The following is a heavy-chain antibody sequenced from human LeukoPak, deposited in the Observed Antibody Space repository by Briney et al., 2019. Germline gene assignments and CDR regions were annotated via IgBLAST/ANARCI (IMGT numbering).Heavy chain of an antibody. CDR3: AKGAMVRGAEQTPYYFYMDV. Sequence: PGGSLRLSCAASGFTFSSYAMSWVRQAPGKGPEWVSAISGSGGSTYYADSVKGRFTISRDNSKNTLYLQMNSLRAEDTAVYYCAKGAMVRGAEQTPYYFYMDVWGKGTTITVSS. D-gene: IGHD3-10*01. CDR1: GFTFSSYA. J-gene: IGHJ6*03. V-gene: IGHV3-23*01. CDR2: ISGSGGST.